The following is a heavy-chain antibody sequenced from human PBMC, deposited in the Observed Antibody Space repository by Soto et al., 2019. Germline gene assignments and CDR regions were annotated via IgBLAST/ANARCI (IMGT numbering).Heavy chain of an antibody. CDR2: ISAYNGNT. CDR1: GYTFTSYG. Sequence: QVQLVQSGAEVKKPGASVKVSCKASGYTFTSYGISWVRQAPGQGLEWMGWISAYNGNTNYAQKLQGRVTMTTDTSTSTGYMELRSLRSDDTAVYYCARDGITIFGVERYGMDVWGQGTTVTVSS. CDR3: ARDGITIFGVERYGMDV. D-gene: IGHD3-3*01. V-gene: IGHV1-18*04. J-gene: IGHJ6*02.